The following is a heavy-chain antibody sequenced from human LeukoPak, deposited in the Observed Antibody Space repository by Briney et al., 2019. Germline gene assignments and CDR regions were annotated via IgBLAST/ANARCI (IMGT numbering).Heavy chain of an antibody. J-gene: IGHJ5*02. CDR3: AKDIVVTEGWFDP. CDR2: IYYSGIT. Sequence: SETLSLTCTVSGGSISSSDYYWGWIRQPPGKGLEWIGSIYYSGITYYNPSLKSRVTISVDTSKNQFSLKLSSVTAADTAVYYCAKDIVVTEGWFDPWGQGTLVTVSS. D-gene: IGHD2-15*01. CDR1: GGSISSSDYY. V-gene: IGHV4-39*07.